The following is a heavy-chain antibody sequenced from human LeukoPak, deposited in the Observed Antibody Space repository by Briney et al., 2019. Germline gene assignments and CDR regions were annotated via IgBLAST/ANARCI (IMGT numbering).Heavy chain of an antibody. CDR3: ARGPYSSSWYGGY. CDR2: ISSSSSTI. Sequence: PGGSLRLSCAASGFTFSSYSMNWVRQAPGKGLEWVSYISSSSSTIYYADSVKGRFTISRDNAKNSLYLQMNSLRAEDTAVYYCARGPYSSSWYGGYWGQGTLVTVSS. CDR1: GFTFSSYS. J-gene: IGHJ4*02. D-gene: IGHD6-13*01. V-gene: IGHV3-48*01.